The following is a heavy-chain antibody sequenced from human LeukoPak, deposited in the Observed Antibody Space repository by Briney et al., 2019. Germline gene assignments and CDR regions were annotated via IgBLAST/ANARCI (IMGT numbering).Heavy chain of an antibody. Sequence: HSGGSLRLSCAASGFTFSGHWMTWVRKAPGKGLEWVANIKEDGAKKNYVDSVKGRFTISRDNAKNSLYLQMTSLRAEDTAMYYCATPLDYYDSSGFHQGGDWGQGTLVTVSS. J-gene: IGHJ4*02. CDR3: ATPLDYYDSSGFHQGGD. CDR2: IKEDGAKK. CDR1: GFTFSGHW. V-gene: IGHV3-7*03. D-gene: IGHD3-22*01.